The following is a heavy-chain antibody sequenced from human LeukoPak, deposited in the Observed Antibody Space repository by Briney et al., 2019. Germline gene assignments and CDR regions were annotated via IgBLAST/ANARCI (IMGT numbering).Heavy chain of an antibody. Sequence: GGSLRLSCTASGFTFSSYSMNWVRQAPGKGLEWVSYISSSSSTKYYADSVKGRFTISRDKPKNSLYLQMNSLRDEDTAVYYCAGDLGAAAASAFDSWGQGTLVTVSS. CDR1: GFTFSSYS. J-gene: IGHJ4*02. V-gene: IGHV3-48*02. D-gene: IGHD6-25*01. CDR2: ISSSSSTK. CDR3: AGDLGAAAASAFDS.